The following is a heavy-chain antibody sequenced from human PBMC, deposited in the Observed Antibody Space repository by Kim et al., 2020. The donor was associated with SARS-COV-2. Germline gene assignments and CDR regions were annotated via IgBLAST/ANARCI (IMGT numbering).Heavy chain of an antibody. D-gene: IGHD2-21*02. J-gene: IGHJ4*02. CDR2: INGDATTT. V-gene: IGHV3-74*01. CDR3: ATLIAGTASQIDH. Sequence: GGSLRLSCTASGFTFSDYWMHWVRQTPGKGLVWVSHINGDATTTRYADSVRGRFTISRDNAKNTVYLQMNSLRAEDTAVYYCATLIAGTASQIDHWGQGTRVSVSS. CDR1: GFTFSDYW.